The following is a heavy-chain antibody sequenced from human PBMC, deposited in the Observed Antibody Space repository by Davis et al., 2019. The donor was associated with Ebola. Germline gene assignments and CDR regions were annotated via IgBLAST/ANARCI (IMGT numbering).Heavy chain of an antibody. Sequence: PGGSLTLSCAASGSTLSSYAMSWVCQPPGKGLEWVSAISGSGGSTYYADSVKGRFTISRDNSKNTLYLQMNSLRAEDTAVYYCAKDANRRIAVAGREFDYWGQGTLVTVSS. D-gene: IGHD6-19*01. J-gene: IGHJ4*02. CDR2: ISGSGGST. CDR1: GSTLSSYA. V-gene: IGHV3-23*01. CDR3: AKDANRRIAVAGREFDY.